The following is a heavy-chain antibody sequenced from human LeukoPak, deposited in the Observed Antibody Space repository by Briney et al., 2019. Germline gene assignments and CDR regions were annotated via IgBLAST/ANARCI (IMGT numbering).Heavy chain of an antibody. CDR2: IYDSGNT. D-gene: IGHD6-25*01. Sequence: PSETLSLTCNVSGGSISRHYWSWIRQPPGKGLEWIGYIYDSGNTNYNPSLKSRITISVDMSKNQFSLKVNSVTAADTAVYYCARWAIAPGHFDVWGQGSPVSVSS. J-gene: IGHJ4*02. CDR3: ARWAIAPGHFDV. V-gene: IGHV4-59*08. CDR1: GGSISRHY.